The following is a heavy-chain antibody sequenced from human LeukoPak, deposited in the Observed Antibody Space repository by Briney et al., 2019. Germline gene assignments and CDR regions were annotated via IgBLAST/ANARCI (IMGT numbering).Heavy chain of an antibody. CDR3: AGSPRYIDPIDY. D-gene: IGHD1-14*01. CDR2: IYYSGST. J-gene: IGHJ4*02. CDR1: GGSISSYY. V-gene: IGHV4-59*01. Sequence: SETLSLTYTVSGGSISSYYWSWIRQPPGRGLEWIGYIYYSGSTNYNPSLKSRVTISVDTSKNQFSLKLSSVTAADTAVYYCAGSPRYIDPIDYWGQGTLVTVSS.